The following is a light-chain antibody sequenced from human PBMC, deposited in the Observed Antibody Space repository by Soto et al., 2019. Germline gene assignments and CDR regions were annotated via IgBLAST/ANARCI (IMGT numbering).Light chain of an antibody. CDR2: EGS. Sequence: QSVLSQPASVSGSPGQTITISCTGTSTDVGGYNAVSWYQHHPGKAPKLMIYEGSKRPSGVSNRFSGSKSGNTASLTISGLQAEDEAIYYCCSYAGNSTYVFGTGTKVTVL. V-gene: IGLV2-23*01. CDR3: CSYAGNSTYV. J-gene: IGLJ1*01. CDR1: STDVGGYNA.